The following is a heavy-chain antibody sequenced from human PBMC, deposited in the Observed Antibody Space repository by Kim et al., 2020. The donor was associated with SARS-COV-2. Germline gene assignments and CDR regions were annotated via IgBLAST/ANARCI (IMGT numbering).Heavy chain of an antibody. J-gene: IGHJ4*02. Sequence: SETLSLTCTVSGGSISSSSYYWGWIRQPPGKGLEWIGSIYDSGTTYHNPSLKSRFTISVDTSKNQFSLKLSSVTAADTAVYYCASSYVVVTAIYYWGQGTLVTVSS. CDR2: IYDSGTT. CDR1: GGSISSSSYY. V-gene: IGHV4-39*07. CDR3: ASSYVVVTAIYY. D-gene: IGHD2-21*02.